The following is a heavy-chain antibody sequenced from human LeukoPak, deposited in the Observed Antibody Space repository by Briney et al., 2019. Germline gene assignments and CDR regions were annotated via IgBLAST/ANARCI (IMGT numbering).Heavy chain of an antibody. V-gene: IGHV6-1*01. CDR1: GDSVSTINGA. D-gene: IGHD6-19*01. Sequence: SQTLSLTCGISGDSVSTINGAWNWVRQSPSRGLEWLGRTYYRSKWYYDYAVSVQGRITINPDTSKNQFSLQLSSVTPEDTAVNSCARDEGNTGWHTFDIWGQGTLITVSS. CDR3: ARDEGNTGWHTFDI. J-gene: IGHJ4*02. CDR2: TYYRSKWYY.